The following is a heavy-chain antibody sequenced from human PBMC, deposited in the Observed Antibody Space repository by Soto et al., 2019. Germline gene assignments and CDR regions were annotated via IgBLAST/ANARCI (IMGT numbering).Heavy chain of an antibody. CDR2: ISGSGGST. J-gene: IGHJ4*02. Sequence: GGSLRLSCAASGFTFSSYAMSWVRQAPGKGLEWVSAISGSGGSTYYADSVKGRFTISRDNSKNTLYLQMNSLRAEDTAVYYCAKVDGDGYSSSVGYSSSWYGDFDYWGQGTLVTVSS. CDR1: GFTFSSYA. CDR3: AKVDGDGYSSSVGYSSSWYGDFDY. V-gene: IGHV3-23*01. D-gene: IGHD6-13*01.